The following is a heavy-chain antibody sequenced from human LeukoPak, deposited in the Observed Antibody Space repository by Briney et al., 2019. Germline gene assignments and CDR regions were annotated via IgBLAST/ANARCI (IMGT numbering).Heavy chain of an antibody. D-gene: IGHD5-18*01. CDR3: ASNPPRGYSYGYFDY. Sequence: SVKVSCKASGGTFSSYAISWVRQAPGQGLEWMGGIIPIFGTANYAQKFQGRVTITADESTSTAYMELSSLRSEDTAVYYCASNPPRGYSYGYFDYWGQGTLVTVSS. V-gene: IGHV1-69*01. J-gene: IGHJ4*02. CDR1: GGTFSSYA. CDR2: IIPIFGTA.